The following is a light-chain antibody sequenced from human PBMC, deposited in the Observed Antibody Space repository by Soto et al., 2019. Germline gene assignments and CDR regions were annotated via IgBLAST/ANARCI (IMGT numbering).Light chain of an antibody. V-gene: IGKV3-11*01. Sequence: EMVLTQSPATLSLSPGESATLSCRASQNVGLNFAWYQQKSGQPPRLLIHTASSRATGIPARFSGSGSRTDFPLTISRLEPEDIAVYYGQERGRWPRATFGGGTKVEMK. J-gene: IGKJ4*01. CDR2: TAS. CDR1: QNVGLN. CDR3: QERGRWPRAT.